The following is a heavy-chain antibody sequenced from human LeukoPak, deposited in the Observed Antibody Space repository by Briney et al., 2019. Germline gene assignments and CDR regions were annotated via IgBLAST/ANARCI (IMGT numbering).Heavy chain of an antibody. V-gene: IGHV3-23*01. CDR2: ISNSGGRT. Sequence: GGSLRLSCAASGFTFSSYAMSWVRQAPGKGLEWVSSISNSGGRTFYTDSVRGRFTISRDNSKITLYLQMNSLRAEDTAVYYCAKSYNGYESKPDYWGQGTLVTVSS. D-gene: IGHD5-12*01. J-gene: IGHJ4*02. CDR3: AKSYNGYESKPDY. CDR1: GFTFSSYA.